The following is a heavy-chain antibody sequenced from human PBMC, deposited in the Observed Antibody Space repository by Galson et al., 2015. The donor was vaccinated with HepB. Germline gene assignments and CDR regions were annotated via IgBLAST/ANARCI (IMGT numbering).Heavy chain of an antibody. Sequence: SLRLSCAASGFTFSSYWMHWVRQAPGKGLVWVSRINSDGSSTSYADSVKGRFTISRDNSKNTLYLQMNSLRAEDTAVYYCARDIFYGDAYNWFDPWGQGTLVTVSS. V-gene: IGHV3-74*01. CDR1: GFTFSSYW. J-gene: IGHJ5*02. CDR2: INSDGSST. CDR3: ARDIFYGDAYNWFDP. D-gene: IGHD4-17*01.